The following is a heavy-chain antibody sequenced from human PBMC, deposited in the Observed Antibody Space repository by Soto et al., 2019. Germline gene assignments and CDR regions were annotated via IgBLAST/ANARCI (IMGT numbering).Heavy chain of an antibody. CDR1: GGSISSAAYY. J-gene: IGHJ4*02. Sequence: SEPLSLTCTVSGGSISSAAYYWSWIRQQPGKGLEWIGYIYYSGTTYYTPSLMSRITISIDTSKNQFSLNLSTAYLQWSSLKDSDTAMYYCARAAYSYGYDYWGQGTLVTVSS. CDR2: IYYSGTT. D-gene: IGHD5-18*01. CDR3: SDTAMYYCARAAYSYGYDY. V-gene: IGHV4-31*03.